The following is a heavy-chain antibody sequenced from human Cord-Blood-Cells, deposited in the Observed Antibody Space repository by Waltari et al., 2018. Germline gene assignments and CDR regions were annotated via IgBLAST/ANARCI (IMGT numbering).Heavy chain of an antibody. Sequence: EVQLVQSGAEVKTPGASLKIPCTGSGYSFTSSWIGWLRHLPGNGLERPGKGLEWMGIIYPGDSDTRYSPSFQGQVTISADKSISTAYLQWSSLKASDTAMYYCARPQWEPGDPFDIWGQGTMVTVSS. V-gene: IGHV5-51*01. CDR3: ARPQWEPGDPFDI. CDR1: GYSFTSSW. CDR2: IYPGDSDT. J-gene: IGHJ3*02. D-gene: IGHD1-26*01.